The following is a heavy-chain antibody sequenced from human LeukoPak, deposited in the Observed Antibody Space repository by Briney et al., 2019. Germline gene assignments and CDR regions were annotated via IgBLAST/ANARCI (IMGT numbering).Heavy chain of an antibody. D-gene: IGHD6-19*01. CDR3: ARAPAKNEQWLVNSDAFDI. Sequence: GGSLRLSCAASGFTFSSYSMNWVRQAPGKGLEWVSSISSSSSYIYYADSVKGRFTISRDNAKNSLYLQMNSLRAEDTAVYCCARAPAKNEQWLVNSDAFDIWGQGTMVTVSS. V-gene: IGHV3-21*01. CDR1: GFTFSSYS. J-gene: IGHJ3*02. CDR2: ISSSSSYI.